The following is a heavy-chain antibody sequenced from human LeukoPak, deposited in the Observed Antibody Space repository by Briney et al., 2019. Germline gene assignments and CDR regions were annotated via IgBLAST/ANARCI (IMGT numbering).Heavy chain of an antibody. CDR1: GDTFTCYY. Sequence: ASVKVSCKASGDTFTCYYMHWVRQAPGQGLEWMGWINPNSGGTHYAQKFQGRVTITADKSTSTAYMELSSLRSEDTAVYYCARGVWWTTVTTSYYYYYMDVWGKGTTVTVSS. D-gene: IGHD4-17*01. CDR3: ARGVWWTTVTTSYYYYYMDV. CDR2: INPNSGGT. J-gene: IGHJ6*03. V-gene: IGHV1-2*02.